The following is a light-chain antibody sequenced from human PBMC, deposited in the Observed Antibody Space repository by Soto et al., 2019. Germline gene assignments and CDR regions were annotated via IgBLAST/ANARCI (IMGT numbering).Light chain of an antibody. J-gene: IGKJ1*01. CDR3: QQYNNWPQT. V-gene: IGKV3-15*01. CDR1: QSVSSN. CDR2: GAS. Sequence: DIVMTQSPATLSVSPGERATLSCRASQSVSSNLAWYQQKPGQAPRLLIYGASTRATGIPARFSGSGSGTEFTLTISSLQYEDFAVYYCQQYNNWPQTFGQGTKVDIK.